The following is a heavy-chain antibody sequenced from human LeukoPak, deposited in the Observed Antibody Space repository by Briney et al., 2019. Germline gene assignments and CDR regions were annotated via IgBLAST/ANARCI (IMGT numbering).Heavy chain of an antibody. CDR1: GGSFSGYY. Sequence: PSETLSLTCAVYGGSFSGYYWSWIRQPPGKGLEWIGEINHSGSTNYNPSLKSRVTISVDTSKNQFSLKLSSVTAADTAVYYCARDVGSNWYDYWGQGTLVTVSS. V-gene: IGHV4-34*01. CDR2: INHSGST. D-gene: IGHD1-26*01. CDR3: ARDVGSNWYDY. J-gene: IGHJ5*01.